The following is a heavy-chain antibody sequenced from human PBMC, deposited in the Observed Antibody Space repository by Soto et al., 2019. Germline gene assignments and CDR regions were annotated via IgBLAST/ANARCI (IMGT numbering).Heavy chain of an antibody. J-gene: IGHJ3*02. CDR3: AKAPYYYDSSGYSGAFDI. CDR2: ISGSGGST. Sequence: EVQLVESGGGLVQPGGSLTLSCAASGFSFSDSGIHWVRQASGKGLEWVSAISGSGGSTYYADSVKGRFTISRDNSKNTLYLQMNSLRAEDTAVYYCAKAPYYYDSSGYSGAFDIWGQGTMVTVSS. V-gene: IGHV3-23*04. CDR1: GFSFSDSG. D-gene: IGHD3-22*01.